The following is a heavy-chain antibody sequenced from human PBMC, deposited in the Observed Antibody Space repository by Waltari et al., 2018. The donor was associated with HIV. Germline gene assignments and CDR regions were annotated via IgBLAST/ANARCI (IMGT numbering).Heavy chain of an antibody. CDR3: ARVRSTMGRFQGFDY. D-gene: IGHD1-26*01. CDR2: IYSGGST. CDR1: WLTVSSNF. Sequence: EVQLVETGGGLIQPGGSLGLSCAASWLTVSSNFMNWVRQAPGKGLEWVSLIYSGGSTYYADSVKGRFTISRDNSKNTLYLQMNSLRAEDTAVYYCARVRSTMGRFQGFDYWGQGTLVTVSS. V-gene: IGHV3-53*02. J-gene: IGHJ4*02.